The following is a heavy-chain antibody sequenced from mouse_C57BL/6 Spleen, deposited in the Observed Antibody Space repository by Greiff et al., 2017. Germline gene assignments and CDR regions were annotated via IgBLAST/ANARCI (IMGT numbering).Heavy chain of an antibody. J-gene: IGHJ4*01. V-gene: IGHV1-42*01. Sequence: EVQLVESGPELVKPGASVKISCKASGYSFTGYYMNWVKQSPEKSLEWIGEINPSTGGTTYNQKFKAKATLTVDKSSSTAYMQLKSLTSEDSAVYYCARASGDYAMDYWGQGTSVTVSS. CDR2: INPSTGGT. CDR3: ARASGDYAMDY. CDR1: GYSFTGYY.